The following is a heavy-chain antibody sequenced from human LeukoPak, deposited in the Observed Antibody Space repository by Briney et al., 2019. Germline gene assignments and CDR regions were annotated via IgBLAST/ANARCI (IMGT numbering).Heavy chain of an antibody. CDR1: GGSFSSYT. V-gene: IGHV1-69*02. CDR3: ARESIAVAGSFDY. J-gene: IGHJ4*02. D-gene: IGHD6-19*01. CDR2: IIPILGIA. Sequence: SVKVSCKASGGSFSSYTISWVRQAPGQGLEWMGRIIPILGIANYAQKFQGRVTITADKSTSTAYMELSSLRSEDTAVYYCARESIAVAGSFDYWGQGTLVTVSS.